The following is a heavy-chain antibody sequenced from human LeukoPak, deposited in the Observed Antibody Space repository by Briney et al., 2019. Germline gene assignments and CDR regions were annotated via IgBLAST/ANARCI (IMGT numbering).Heavy chain of an antibody. V-gene: IGHV4-34*01. CDR2: INDSGST. CDR3: TRGSYSYDTTGHRSRHFDY. D-gene: IGHD3-22*01. J-gene: IGHJ4*02. CDR1: GGSFAGYY. Sequence: PSETLSLTCAVYGGSFAGYYWTWIRQPPGKGLEWIGEINDSGSTNYSPSLKSRVTISVDTSNIQFSLNLSSVTAADTAVYYCTRGSYSYDTTGHRSRHFDYWGLGTLVTVSS.